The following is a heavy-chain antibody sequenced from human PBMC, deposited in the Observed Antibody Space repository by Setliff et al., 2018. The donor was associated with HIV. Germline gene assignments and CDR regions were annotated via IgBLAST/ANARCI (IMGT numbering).Heavy chain of an antibody. Sequence: SETLSLTCTVSGGSISSFTHHWGVIRQPPGKGLGWIGSIYYSGSTQYNPSLKSRVTMSVDTSKDQFFLRLNSVTAADTALYYCAKLVTKARGVSWRMDYWGQGTLVTVSS. J-gene: IGHJ4*02. CDR2: IYYSGST. CDR3: AKLVTKARGVSWRMDY. CDR1: GGSISSFTHH. V-gene: IGHV4-39*01. D-gene: IGHD3-10*01.